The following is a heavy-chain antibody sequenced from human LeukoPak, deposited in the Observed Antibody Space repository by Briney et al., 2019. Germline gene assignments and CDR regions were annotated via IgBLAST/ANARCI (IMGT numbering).Heavy chain of an antibody. Sequence: PGGSLRLSCAASGFTFSSYSMNWVRQAPGKGLEWVSSISSSSSYIYYADSVKGRFTISRDNAKNSLYLQMNSLRAEDTALYYCAKDIEMATNLDAFDIWGQGTMVTVSS. V-gene: IGHV3-21*04. CDR3: AKDIEMATNLDAFDI. CDR1: GFTFSSYS. J-gene: IGHJ3*02. D-gene: IGHD5-24*01. CDR2: ISSSSSYI.